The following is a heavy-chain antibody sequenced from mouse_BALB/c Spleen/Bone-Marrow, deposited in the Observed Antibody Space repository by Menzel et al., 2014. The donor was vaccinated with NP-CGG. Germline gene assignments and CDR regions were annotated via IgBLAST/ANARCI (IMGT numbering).Heavy chain of an antibody. V-gene: IGHV1-9*01. Sequence: VQLQQSGAEQMQPGASVKISCKATGYTFXNYWIEWVKQRPGHGLEWIGEILPGNTNANYNEKFKGRATLTADTSSNTAYMQLSSLTSEDSAVYYCARGWYSMDDWGQGTSVTVSS. J-gene: IGHJ4*01. CDR2: ILPGNTNA. CDR1: GYTFXNYW. CDR3: ARGWYSMDD.